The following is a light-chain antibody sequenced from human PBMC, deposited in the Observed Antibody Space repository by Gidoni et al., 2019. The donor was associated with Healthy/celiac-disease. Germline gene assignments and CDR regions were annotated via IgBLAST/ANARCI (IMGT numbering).Light chain of an antibody. CDR1: QSVLYSSNNKNY. Sequence: DIVMTQSPDSLAVSLGERATINCKSSQSVLYSSNNKNYLAWYQQKPGQPPKLLIYWASTRESGVPDRFSGSGSGTDFSLTISSLQSEDVAVYYCQQNYDTPPRFGQXTKVEIK. CDR2: WAS. V-gene: IGKV4-1*01. CDR3: QQNYDTPPR. J-gene: IGKJ1*01.